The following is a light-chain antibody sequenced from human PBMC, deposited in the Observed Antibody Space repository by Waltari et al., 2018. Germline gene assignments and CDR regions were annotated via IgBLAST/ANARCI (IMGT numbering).Light chain of an antibody. CDR1: QSVSKN. V-gene: IGKV3-20*01. Sequence: EIVLTQSPGSLSLSPGERATLSRRASQSVSKNLAWYQQKPGQAPRLLIYHASSRATGIPDRFSGSGFGTDFSLTISRLEPEDFAVYYCQKYESLPATFGQGTKVEIK. J-gene: IGKJ1*01. CDR3: QKYESLPAT. CDR2: HAS.